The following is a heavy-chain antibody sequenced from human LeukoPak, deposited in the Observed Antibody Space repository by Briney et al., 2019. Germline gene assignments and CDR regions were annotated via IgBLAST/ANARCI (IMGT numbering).Heavy chain of an antibody. CDR1: GFTFSSNA. D-gene: IGHD3-22*01. J-gene: IGHJ4*02. CDR2: ISDSGGST. CDR3: ARSGYDSSGYHQRHFDY. Sequence: GGSLRLSCSASGFTFSSNAMSWVRQAPGKGLEWVSGISDSGGSTYYADSVKGRFTISRDNSKNTLYLRMNSLKVEDTAVYYCARSGYDSSGYHQRHFDYWGQGTRVTVSS. V-gene: IGHV3-23*01.